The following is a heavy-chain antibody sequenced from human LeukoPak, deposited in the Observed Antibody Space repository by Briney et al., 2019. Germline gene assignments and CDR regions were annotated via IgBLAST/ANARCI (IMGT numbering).Heavy chain of an antibody. D-gene: IGHD3-3*01. CDR2: ISGSGGST. Sequence: GGSLRLSCAASGFTFSSYAMSWVRQAPGKGLEWVSAISGSGGSTYYADSVKGRFTISRDNSKNTPYLQMNSLRAEDTAVYYCAKGRRFLEWLLNWGQGTLVTVSS. J-gene: IGHJ4*02. CDR1: GFTFSSYA. CDR3: AKGRRFLEWLLN. V-gene: IGHV3-23*01.